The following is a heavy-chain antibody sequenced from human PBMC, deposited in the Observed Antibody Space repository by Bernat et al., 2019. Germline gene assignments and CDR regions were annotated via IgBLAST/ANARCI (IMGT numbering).Heavy chain of an antibody. V-gene: IGHV1-69-2*01. J-gene: IGHJ4*02. CDR1: GYTFTDYY. D-gene: IGHD2-2*01. CDR2: VAPEDGET. Sequence: EVQLVQSGAEVKKPGATVKISCKVSGYTFTDYYMHWVQQAPGKGLEWMGLVAPEDGETIYTEKFRGRVTITADTSTDTAYMELSSLRSEDTAVYYCATLGYCSSTSCYESFDYWGQGTLVTVSS. CDR3: ATLGYCSSTSCYESFDY.